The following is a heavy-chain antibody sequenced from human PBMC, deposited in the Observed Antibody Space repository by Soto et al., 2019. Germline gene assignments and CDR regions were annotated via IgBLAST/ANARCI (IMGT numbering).Heavy chain of an antibody. CDR3: ARSIRLSAGLFDY. D-gene: IGHD6-19*01. Sequence: SETLSLTCTVSGGSISSYYWSWIRQPPGKGLEWIGYIYYSGSTNYNPSLKSRVTISVDTSKNQFSLKLSSVTAADTAVYYCARSIRLSAGLFDYWGQGTLVTVSS. J-gene: IGHJ4*02. CDR1: GGSISSYY. V-gene: IGHV4-59*01. CDR2: IYYSGST.